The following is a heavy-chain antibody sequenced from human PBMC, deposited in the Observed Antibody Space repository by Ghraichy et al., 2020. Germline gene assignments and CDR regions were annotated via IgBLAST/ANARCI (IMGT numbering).Heavy chain of an antibody. Sequence: SETLSLTCSVSGGSISTSSYYWAWIRQTPGKGLEWIGNVYYSGSTDYNPSLKSPVTISIYMSNNDFSLRLKSVTAADTAVYYCARLGRAVTGIAFDYWGQGTLVTVSS. D-gene: IGHD6-19*01. V-gene: IGHV4-39*02. CDR2: VYYSGST. CDR3: ARLGRAVTGIAFDY. J-gene: IGHJ4*02. CDR1: GGSISTSSYY.